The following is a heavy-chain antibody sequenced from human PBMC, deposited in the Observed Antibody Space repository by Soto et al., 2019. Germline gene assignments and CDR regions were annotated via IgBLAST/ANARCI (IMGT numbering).Heavy chain of an antibody. CDR3: AGTRGYCSGGSCPTVVDY. CDR1: GGSISSYY. V-gene: IGHV4-59*01. CDR2: IYYSGST. Sequence: QVQLQESGPGLVKPSETLSLTCIISGGSISSYYWSWIRQPPGKGLEGIGYIYYSGSTNYNPSLKSRVTISVDTSKNQFSLKLSSVTAADTAVYYCAGTRGYCSGGSCPTVVDYWGQGTLVTVSS. D-gene: IGHD2-15*01. J-gene: IGHJ4*02.